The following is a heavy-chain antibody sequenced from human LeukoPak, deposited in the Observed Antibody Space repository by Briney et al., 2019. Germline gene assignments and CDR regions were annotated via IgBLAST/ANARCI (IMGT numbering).Heavy chain of an antibody. V-gene: IGHV4-59*08. Sequence: SETLSLTCTGCGGFIRSYYWSWIRQPPGKGLEWIGCIHYSGSTNYNPSLNSRVTISVDTSKNQFSLKLSSVTAADTAVYYCATGGDSSSWYFDYWGQGTLVTVSS. CDR3: ATGGDSSSWYFDY. J-gene: IGHJ4*02. CDR1: GGFIRSYY. CDR2: IHYSGST. D-gene: IGHD6-13*01.